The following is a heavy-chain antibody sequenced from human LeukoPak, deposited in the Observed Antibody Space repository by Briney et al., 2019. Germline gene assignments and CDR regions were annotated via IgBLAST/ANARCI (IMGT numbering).Heavy chain of an antibody. CDR3: ARDHYYNSSGYTFGY. CDR2: IYSRGST. Sequence: SETLSLTCTVSGGSISSYCWSWIRQSPGKGLEWIGYIYSRGSTNYNPSLKGRVTISVDTSKNQFSLKLSSVTAADTAVYYCARDHYYNSSGYTFGYWGQGSLVTVSS. J-gene: IGHJ4*02. CDR1: GGSISSYC. V-gene: IGHV4-59*01. D-gene: IGHD3-22*01.